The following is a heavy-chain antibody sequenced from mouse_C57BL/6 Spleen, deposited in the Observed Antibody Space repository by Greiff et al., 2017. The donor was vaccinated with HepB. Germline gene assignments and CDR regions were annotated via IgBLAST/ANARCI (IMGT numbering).Heavy chain of an antibody. CDR3: GPYYYGSNSFDY. V-gene: IGHV14-2*01. CDR1: GFNIKDYY. CDR2: IDPEDGDT. J-gene: IGHJ3*01. D-gene: IGHD1-1*01. Sequence: EVQLQQSGAELVKPGASVKLSCTASGFNIKDYYMHWVKQRSEQGLEWIGRIDPEDGDTKYAPKFQGKATITADTSSNTAYLQFSSLTSEDPAGYYCGPYYYGSNSFDYWGQGTLVTVSA.